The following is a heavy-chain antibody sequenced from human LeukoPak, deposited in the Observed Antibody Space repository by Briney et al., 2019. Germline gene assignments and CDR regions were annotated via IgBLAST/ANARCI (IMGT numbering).Heavy chain of an antibody. CDR2: IYHSGST. J-gene: IGHJ4*02. CDR1: GGSISSYY. Sequence: SETLSLTCTVSGGSISSYYWSWIRQPAGKGLEWIGCIYHSGSTYYNPSLKSRVTISVDTSKNQFSLRLSSVTAADTAVYYCARDSAPGVGKLDYWAREPWSPSPQ. V-gene: IGHV4-4*07. CDR3: ARDSAPGVGKLDY. D-gene: IGHD7-27*01.